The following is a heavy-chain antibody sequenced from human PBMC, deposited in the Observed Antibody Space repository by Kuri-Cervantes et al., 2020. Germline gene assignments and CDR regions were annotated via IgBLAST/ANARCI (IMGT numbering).Heavy chain of an antibody. J-gene: IGHJ6*02. Sequence: ASVKVSCKASGYTFTSYGISWVRQAPGQGLEWMGWISAYNSNTNYAQKFQGRVTITADESTSTAYMELSSLRAEDTAVYYCAKSRGLVRHGMDVWGQGTTVTVSS. V-gene: IGHV1-18*01. D-gene: IGHD3/OR15-3a*01. CDR3: AKSRGLVRHGMDV. CDR2: ISAYNSNT. CDR1: GYTFTSYG.